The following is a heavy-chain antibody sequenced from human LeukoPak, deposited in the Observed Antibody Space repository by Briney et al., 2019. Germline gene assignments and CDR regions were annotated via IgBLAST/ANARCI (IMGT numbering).Heavy chain of an antibody. D-gene: IGHD6-19*01. CDR2: INNDGSST. CDR3: ARPSSGWYGS. V-gene: IGHV3-74*01. CDR1: GFNFSNYW. J-gene: IGHJ4*02. Sequence: QPGGSLRLSCAAAGFNFSNYWMHWVRQAPGKGLWWVSRINNDGSSTTYADSVRGRFTISRDNPKNTLYLQMDSLRAEDTAVYYCARPSSGWYGSWGQGTLVTVSS.